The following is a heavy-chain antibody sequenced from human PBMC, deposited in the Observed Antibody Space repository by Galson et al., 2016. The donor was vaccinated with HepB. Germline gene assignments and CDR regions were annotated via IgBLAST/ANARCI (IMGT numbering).Heavy chain of an antibody. J-gene: IGHJ6*02. CDR2: ISTSSGTI. V-gene: IGHV3-48*02. Sequence: SLRLSCAASGFKFSNYSMNWVRQAPGKGLEWISYISTSSGTIYYADSVRDRFTVSRDKAKSSLFLRMSSLRDEDTAVYYCARSRKEVTAITGKCFFNGMDVWGPGTTVTVSS. D-gene: IGHD1-20*01. CDR3: ARSRKEVTAITGKCFFNGMDV. CDR1: GFKFSNYS.